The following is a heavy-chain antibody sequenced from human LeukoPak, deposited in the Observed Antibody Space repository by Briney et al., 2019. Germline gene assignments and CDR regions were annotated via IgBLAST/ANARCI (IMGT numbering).Heavy chain of an antibody. D-gene: IGHD3-10*01. CDR3: ARDRGPNTFDH. Sequence: GGSLRLSCEASGFAFSNYWLGWVRQAPGRGLEWVANMKQDGSEEYYVESVRGRFTISRDNAKNSLYLQMNSLRVEDTGVYYCARDRGPNTFDHWGQGTLVTVSS. J-gene: IGHJ4*02. CDR2: MKQDGSEE. V-gene: IGHV3-7*01. CDR1: GFAFSNYW.